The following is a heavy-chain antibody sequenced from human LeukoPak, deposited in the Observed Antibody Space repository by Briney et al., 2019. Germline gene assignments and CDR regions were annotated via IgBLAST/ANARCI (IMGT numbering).Heavy chain of an antibody. Sequence: GESLKISCKGSGYSFTSYWIGWVRQMPGKGLEWMGIIYPGDSDTRYSPSFQGQVTISADKSISTAYLQWSSLKASDTAMYYCPRLYSNYGFGSGYFDLWGRGTLVTVSS. J-gene: IGHJ2*01. V-gene: IGHV5-51*01. D-gene: IGHD4-11*01. CDR2: IYPGDSDT. CDR1: GYSFTSYW. CDR3: PRLYSNYGFGSGYFDL.